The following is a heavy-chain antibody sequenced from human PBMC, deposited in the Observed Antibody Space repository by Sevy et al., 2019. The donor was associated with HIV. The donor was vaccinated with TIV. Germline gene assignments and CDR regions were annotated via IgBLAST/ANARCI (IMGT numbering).Heavy chain of an antibody. V-gene: IGHV3-21*01. Sequence: GGSLRLSCAASGFTFSSYSMNWVRQAPGKGLEWVSSISSSSSYIYYADSVKGRFTISRDNAKNSRNLQMNSLRAEDTAGYYCARELENVGGELGIITTWGQGTLVTVSS. CDR3: ARELENVGGELGIITT. J-gene: IGHJ4*02. CDR2: ISSSSSYI. CDR1: GFTFSSYS. D-gene: IGHD7-27*01.